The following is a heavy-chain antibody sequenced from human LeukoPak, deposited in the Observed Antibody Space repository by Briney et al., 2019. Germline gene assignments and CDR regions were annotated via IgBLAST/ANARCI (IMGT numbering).Heavy chain of an antibody. CDR3: ARLQGIQLSPDAFDI. CDR1: GGSISSSSYY. V-gene: IGHV4-39*01. D-gene: IGHD5-18*01. J-gene: IGHJ3*02. Sequence: SETLSLTCTVSGGSISSSSYYWGWIRQPPGKGLEWFGSIYYSGSTYYNPSLKSRVTISVDTSTNQFSLKPSSVTAADTAVYYCARLQGIQLSPDAFDIWGQGTMVTVSS. CDR2: IYYSGST.